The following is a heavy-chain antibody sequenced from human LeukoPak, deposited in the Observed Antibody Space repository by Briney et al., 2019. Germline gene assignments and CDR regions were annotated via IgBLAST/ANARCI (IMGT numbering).Heavy chain of an antibody. Sequence: SETLSLTCTVSGGSISSYYWSWIRQPPGKGLEWIGYIYYSGSTNYNPSLKSRVTISVDTSKNQFSLKLSSVTAADTAVHYCARRHYYYGMDVWGQGTTVTVSS. CDR3: ARRHYYYGMDV. CDR1: GGSISSYY. J-gene: IGHJ6*02. CDR2: IYYSGST. V-gene: IGHV4-59*01.